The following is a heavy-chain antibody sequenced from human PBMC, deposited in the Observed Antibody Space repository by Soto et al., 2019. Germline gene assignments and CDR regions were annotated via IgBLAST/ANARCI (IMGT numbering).Heavy chain of an antibody. J-gene: IGHJ4*02. CDR2: IKQDGSEK. Sequence: EVQLVESGGGLVQPGGSLRLSCAASGFTFSSYWMSWVRQAPGKGLEWVANIKQDGSEKYYVDSVKGRFTISRDNAKNSLYLQMNSLRAEDTAVYYCAREEVVVAAYPYYFDYWGQGTLVTVSS. CDR1: GFTFSSYW. D-gene: IGHD2-15*01. V-gene: IGHV3-7*01. CDR3: AREEVVVAAYPYYFDY.